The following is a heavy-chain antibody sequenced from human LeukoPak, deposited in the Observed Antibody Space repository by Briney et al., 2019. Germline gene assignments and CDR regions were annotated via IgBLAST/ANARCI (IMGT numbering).Heavy chain of an antibody. J-gene: IGHJ3*02. D-gene: IGHD3/OR15-3a*01. Sequence: SVKVSCKTSGDTFSSYPISWVRQAPGQGLEWVGGIVPIFGKPTYAERFQGRVTITADESTSTADMELNGLTSDDTALYYCARFRTGRAFDIWGQGTMVTVSS. V-gene: IGHV1-69*13. CDR3: ARFRTGRAFDI. CDR2: IVPIFGKP. CDR1: GDTFSSYP.